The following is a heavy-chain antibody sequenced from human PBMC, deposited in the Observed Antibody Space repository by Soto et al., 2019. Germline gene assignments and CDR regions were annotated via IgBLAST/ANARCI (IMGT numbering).Heavy chain of an antibody. V-gene: IGHV4-34*01. CDR2: INHSGST. CDR3: ARAASGSYYNGPHYYYYYMDV. CDR1: GGSFSGYY. Sequence: SETLSLTCAVYGGSFSGYYWSWIRQPPGKGLEWIGEINHSGSTNYNPSLKSRVTISVDTSKNQFSLKLSSVTAADTAVYYCARAASGSYYNGPHYYYYYMDVWGKGTTVTVSS. J-gene: IGHJ6*03. D-gene: IGHD3-10*01.